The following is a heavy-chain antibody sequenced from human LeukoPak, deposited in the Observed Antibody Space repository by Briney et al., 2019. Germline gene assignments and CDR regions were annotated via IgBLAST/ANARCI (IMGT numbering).Heavy chain of an antibody. J-gene: IGHJ4*02. CDR2: ISSSGSYI. CDR1: GFTFSSYT. CDR3: ARDRGSRRYNNGYSEY. Sequence: GGSLRLSCAASGFTFSSYTINWVRQAQGRGLEWVSSISSSGSYIYYADSVKGRFTVSRDNAKNSLYLQMKSLRAEDTAVYYCARDRGSRRYNNGYSEYWGQGTLVTVSS. D-gene: IGHD5-18*01. V-gene: IGHV3-21*01.